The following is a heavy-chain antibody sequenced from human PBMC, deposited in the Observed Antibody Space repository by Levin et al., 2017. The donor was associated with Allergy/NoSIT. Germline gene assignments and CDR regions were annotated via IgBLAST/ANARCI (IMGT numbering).Heavy chain of an antibody. CDR1: GFTFSSYS. J-gene: IGHJ4*02. CDR3: ARAIIAAAAPTDY. CDR2: SSSSSSYI. Sequence: GGSLRLSCAASGFTFSSYSMNWVRQAPGKGLEWVSSSSSSSSYIYYADSVKGRFTISRDNAKDSLYLQMNSLRAEDTAVYYCARAIIAAAAPTDYWGQGTLVTVSS. V-gene: IGHV3-21*01. D-gene: IGHD6-13*01.